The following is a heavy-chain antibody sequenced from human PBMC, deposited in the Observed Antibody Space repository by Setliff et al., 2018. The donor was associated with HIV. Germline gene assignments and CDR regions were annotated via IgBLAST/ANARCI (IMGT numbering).Heavy chain of an antibody. CDR1: GLTFSDFW. D-gene: IGHD6-13*01. CDR3: ARGRAAGQGFDP. V-gene: IGHV3-74*03. Sequence: GGSLRLSCAASGLTFSDFWMHWVRQVPGKGLVWVSSISNNGRTAVYADSVKGRFTMSRDNVRKTVDLQMNNLTVEDTGLYYCARGRAAGQGFDPWGRGTLVTVSS. J-gene: IGHJ5*02. CDR2: ISNNGRTA.